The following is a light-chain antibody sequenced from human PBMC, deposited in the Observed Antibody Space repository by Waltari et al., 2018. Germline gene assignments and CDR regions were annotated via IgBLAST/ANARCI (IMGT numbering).Light chain of an antibody. J-gene: IGLJ7*01. CDR1: HSNIGTNY. Sequence: QSVLTQPPSVSAAPGQRVTISCSGGHSNIGTNYVSWYRQFPGTAPKLPIYEVSERPSGVPGRFSGSKSGTSATLDITGLQAGDEADYYCGTWDSSLSGAVFGGGTHLTVL. V-gene: IGLV1-51*02. CDR2: EVS. CDR3: GTWDSSLSGAV.